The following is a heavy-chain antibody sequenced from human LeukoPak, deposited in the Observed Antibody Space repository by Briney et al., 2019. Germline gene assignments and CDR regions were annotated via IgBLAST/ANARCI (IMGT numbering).Heavy chain of an antibody. Sequence: GGSLRLSCASSGFTFNTAWMTWVRQVPGKGLEWVSYISSSGSTIYYADSVKGRFPISRDNAKNSLYLQMNSLRAEDTAVYYCARDQGLAYCGGDCFPAYFDYWGQGTLVTVSS. CDR3: ARDQGLAYCGGDCFPAYFDY. V-gene: IGHV3-48*04. CDR1: GFTFNTAW. D-gene: IGHD2-21*02. J-gene: IGHJ4*02. CDR2: ISSSGSTI.